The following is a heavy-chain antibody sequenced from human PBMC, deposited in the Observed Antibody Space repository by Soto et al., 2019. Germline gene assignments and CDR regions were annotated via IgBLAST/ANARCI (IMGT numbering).Heavy chain of an antibody. CDR2: IYSGGTT. CDR3: ARDRGYGEFDY. CDR1: GFTVRSNY. D-gene: IGHD6-13*01. J-gene: IGHJ4*02. Sequence: EVQLVESGGGLVQPGGSLRLSCAASGFTVRSNYMNWVRQAPGKGLEWVSVIYSGGTTYYADSVKGRFTISRHNSKDTLFLQMNSLRAEDTAVYYCARDRGYGEFDYWGQGTLVTVSS. V-gene: IGHV3-53*04.